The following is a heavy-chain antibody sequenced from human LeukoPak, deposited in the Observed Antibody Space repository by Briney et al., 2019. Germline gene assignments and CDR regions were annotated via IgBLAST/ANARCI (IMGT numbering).Heavy chain of an antibody. Sequence: GGSLRLSCAASGFTFSSYWMSWVRQAPGKGLEWVANIKQDGSEKYYVDSVRGRFTISRDNAKNSLYLQMNSLRAEDTAVYYCARGGGYCSGGSCSRLDYYGMDVWGQGTTVTVSS. CDR3: ARGGGYCSGGSCSRLDYYGMDV. CDR2: IKQDGSEK. J-gene: IGHJ6*02. V-gene: IGHV3-7*01. D-gene: IGHD2-15*01. CDR1: GFTFSSYW.